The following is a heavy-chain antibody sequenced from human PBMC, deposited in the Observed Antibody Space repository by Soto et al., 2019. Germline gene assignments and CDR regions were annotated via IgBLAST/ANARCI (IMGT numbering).Heavy chain of an antibody. Sequence: GASVKVSCKASGYTFTSYAMQWVRQAPGQRLEWMGWINAGNGNTKYSQKFQGRVTITRDTSASTAYMELSSLRSEDTAVYYCARSPRLYYYDSSGYYRLEEQARFDYWGQGTLVTVSS. V-gene: IGHV1-3*01. J-gene: IGHJ4*02. D-gene: IGHD3-22*01. CDR3: ARSPRLYYYDSSGYYRLEEQARFDY. CDR1: GYTFTSYA. CDR2: INAGNGNT.